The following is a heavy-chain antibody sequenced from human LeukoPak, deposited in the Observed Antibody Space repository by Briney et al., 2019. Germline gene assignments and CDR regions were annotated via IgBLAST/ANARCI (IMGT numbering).Heavy chain of an antibody. CDR2: IDWDQDK. J-gene: IGHJ3*01. Sequence: RESGPALVKPTQTLTLTCTFSGFSLTATGMTVSWLRQPPGKALQWLARIDWDQDKYYSASLRSRLSISKHTSKNQVVLTMTSMVPVDTATYYCARMQAGTVDGFDFWGQGAMVTVSS. CDR3: ARMQAGTVDGFDF. D-gene: IGHD1-1*01. CDR1: GFSLTATGMT. V-gene: IGHV2-70*11.